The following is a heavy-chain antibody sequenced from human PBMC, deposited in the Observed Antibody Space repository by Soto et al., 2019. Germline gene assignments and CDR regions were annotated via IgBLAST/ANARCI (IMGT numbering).Heavy chain of an antibody. Sequence: ASVKVSCKASGYTFTGYYMHWVRQAPGQGLEWMGWINPNSGGTNYAQKFQGWVTMTRDTSISTAYMELSRLRSDDTAVYYCARSPPFAQIAPMAWFDPWGQGTLVTVSS. CDR3: ARSPPFAQIAPMAWFDP. V-gene: IGHV1-2*04. CDR1: GYTFTGYY. CDR2: INPNSGGT. J-gene: IGHJ5*02. D-gene: IGHD2-8*01.